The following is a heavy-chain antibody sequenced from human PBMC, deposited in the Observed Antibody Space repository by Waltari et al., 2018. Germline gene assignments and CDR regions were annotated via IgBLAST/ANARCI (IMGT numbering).Heavy chain of an antibody. Sequence: EVQLVESGGGLVQPGRSLRLSCAASGFTFDDYAMHWVRQAPGKGLEWVSGISWNSGSIGYADSVKGRFTISRDNAKNSLYLQMNSLRAEDTALYYCAKDIREETAAGNYWGQGTLVTVSS. CDR3: AKDIREETAAGNY. D-gene: IGHD6-13*01. V-gene: IGHV3-9*01. J-gene: IGHJ4*02. CDR1: GFTFDDYA. CDR2: ISWNSGSI.